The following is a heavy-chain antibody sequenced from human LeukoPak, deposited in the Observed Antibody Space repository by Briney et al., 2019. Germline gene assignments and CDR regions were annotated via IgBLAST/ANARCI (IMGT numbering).Heavy chain of an antibody. CDR3: SRWARGRRNYCYYGMDV. J-gene: IGHJ6*04. CDR1: GVSLSGYY. D-gene: IGHD3-10*01. CDR2: INHSGST. V-gene: IGHV4-34*01. Sequence: SETLSLTCAVYGVSLSGYYWSWIRQPPGKGLEWLGEINHSGSTNYNPSLKSRVTISVDTSKNQFYLKLSSVTAADTAVYYCSRWARGRRNYCYYGMDVWGKGTTVTVSS.